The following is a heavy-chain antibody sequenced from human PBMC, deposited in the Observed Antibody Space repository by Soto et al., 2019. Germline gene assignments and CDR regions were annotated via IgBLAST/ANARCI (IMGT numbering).Heavy chain of an antibody. D-gene: IGHD2-2*02. CDR2: IYYSGST. V-gene: IGHV4-31*03. Sequence: PSETLSLTCTVSGGSISSGGYYWSWIRQHPGKGLEWIGYIYYSGSTYYNPSLKSRVTISVDTSKNQFSLKLSSVTAADTAVYYCARALAKNIYTRFDPWGQGTLVTVSS. CDR3: ARALAKNIYTRFDP. CDR1: GGSISSGGYY. J-gene: IGHJ5*02.